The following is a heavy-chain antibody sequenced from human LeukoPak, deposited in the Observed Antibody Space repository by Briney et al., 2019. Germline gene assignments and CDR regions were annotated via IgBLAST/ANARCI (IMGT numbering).Heavy chain of an antibody. CDR3: ARWKGELSSYDY. V-gene: IGHV3-66*02. CDR1: GFTVSSNY. J-gene: IGHJ4*02. Sequence: GGSLRLSCAASGFTVSSNYMSWVRQAPGKGLEGVSVIYSGGSTYYADSVKGRFTISRDNSKNTLYLQMNSLRAEDTAVYYCARWKGELSSYDYWGQGTLVTVSS. D-gene: IGHD3-16*02. CDR2: IYSGGST.